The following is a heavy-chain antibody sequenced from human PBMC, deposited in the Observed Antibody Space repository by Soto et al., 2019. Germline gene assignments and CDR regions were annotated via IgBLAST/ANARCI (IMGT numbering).Heavy chain of an antibody. CDR1: GYTFTGYY. CDR3: ARDSYSSGWYSDY. V-gene: IGHV1-2*02. J-gene: IGHJ4*02. CDR2: INPNSGGT. Sequence: GASLKVSCKASGYTFTGYYIHWVRQAPGQGLEWMGWINPNSGGTNYAQKFQGRVTMTMDTSISTAYMELSRLRSDDTDVYYCARDSYSSGWYSDYWGQGTLVTVSS. D-gene: IGHD6-19*01.